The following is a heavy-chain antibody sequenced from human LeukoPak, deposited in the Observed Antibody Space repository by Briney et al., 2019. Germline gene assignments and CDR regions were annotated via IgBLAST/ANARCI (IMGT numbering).Heavy chain of an antibody. CDR3: ARRGGGLDY. J-gene: IGHJ4*02. CDR1: GYTFTTYF. CDR2: INPRDGTT. Sequence: ASVTVSCKASGYTFTTYFFHWVRQAPGQGLEWVGIINPRDGTTTYAQKFQGRVTMTRDTSTSTVSMELSSLTSEDTAIYFCARRGGGLDYWGQGSLVTVSS. D-gene: IGHD3-16*01. V-gene: IGHV1-46*01.